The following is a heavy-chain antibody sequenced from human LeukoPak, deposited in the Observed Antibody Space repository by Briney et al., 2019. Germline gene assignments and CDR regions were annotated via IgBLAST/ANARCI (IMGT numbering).Heavy chain of an antibody. J-gene: IGHJ4*02. V-gene: IGHV3-7*01. CDR2: IKQDGSEK. Sequence: PGGSLRLSCAAPGFTFSSYWMSWVRQAPGKGLEWVANIKQDGSEKYYVDSVKGRFTISRDNAKNSLYLQMNSLRAEDTAVYYCARDRYSSGWYRPFDYWGQGTLVTVSS. D-gene: IGHD6-19*01. CDR3: ARDRYSSGWYRPFDY. CDR1: GFTFSSYW.